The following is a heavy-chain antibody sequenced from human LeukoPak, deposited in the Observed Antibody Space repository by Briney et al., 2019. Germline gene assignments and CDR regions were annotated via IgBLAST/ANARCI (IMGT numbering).Heavy chain of an antibody. CDR1: GGSISSYY. Sequence: PSETLSLTCTVSGGSISSYYWSWIRQPPGKGLEWIGYIYYSGSTNYNPSLKSRVTISVDTSKNQFSLKLSSVTAADTAAYYCAAYNYYDSSVDAFDIWGQGTMVTVSS. D-gene: IGHD3-22*01. CDR2: IYYSGST. V-gene: IGHV4-59*08. CDR3: AAYNYYDSSVDAFDI. J-gene: IGHJ3*02.